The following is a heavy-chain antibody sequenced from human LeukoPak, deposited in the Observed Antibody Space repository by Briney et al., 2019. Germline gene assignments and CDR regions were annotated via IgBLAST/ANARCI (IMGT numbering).Heavy chain of an antibody. D-gene: IGHD1-26*01. CDR2: ISSSSSTI. CDR1: GFTFSSYS. V-gene: IGHV3-48*01. Sequence: GGSLRLSCAASGFTFSSYSMNWVRQAPGKGLEWVSYISSSSSTIYYADSVKGRFTISRDNAKNSLYLQMNSLRAEDTAVYYCALVGATSAFDYWGQGTLVTVSS. CDR3: ALVGATSAFDY. J-gene: IGHJ4*02.